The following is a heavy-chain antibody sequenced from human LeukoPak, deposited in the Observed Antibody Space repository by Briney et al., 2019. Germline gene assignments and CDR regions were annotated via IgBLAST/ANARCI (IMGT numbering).Heavy chain of an antibody. CDR2: INSDGSST. V-gene: IGHV3-74*03. CDR1: GFTFRNYW. J-gene: IGHJ6*03. Sequence: GRSLRLSCAASGFTFRNYWMHWVRQAPGKGLEWVARINSDGSSTTYADPARGRFTISRDNAKSTLYLQMNSLRAEDTAVYFCARPPGIATAGFEYYYNYMDVWGKGTTVTVSS. D-gene: IGHD6-13*01. CDR3: ARPPGIATAGFEYYYNYMDV.